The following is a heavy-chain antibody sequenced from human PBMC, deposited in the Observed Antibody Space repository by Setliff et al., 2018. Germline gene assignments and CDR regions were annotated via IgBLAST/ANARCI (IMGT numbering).Heavy chain of an antibody. V-gene: IGHV4-34*08. CDR3: ATSGFCSAGSCYSFDD. D-gene: IGHD6-19*01. Sequence: SETLSLTCAASGGTFTYYYWSWIRQPPGKGLEWIGEISPGGSTIYNPSLRSRVTMSVDTAKNRFSLNLTSVTAADTAVYYCATSGFCSAGSCYSFDDWGQGALVTVSS. J-gene: IGHJ4*02. CDR2: ISPGGST. CDR1: GGTFTYYY.